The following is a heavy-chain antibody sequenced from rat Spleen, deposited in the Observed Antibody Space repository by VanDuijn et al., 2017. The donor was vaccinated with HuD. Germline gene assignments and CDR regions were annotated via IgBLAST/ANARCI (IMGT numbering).Heavy chain of an antibody. D-gene: IGHD1-2*01. Sequence: EVQLQESGPGLVKPSQSLSLTCSVTGHSITSSYRWNWIRKFPGNKLEWMGYIDSAGSTNYNPSLQSRISITRDTSRNHFFLQVNSVTTEETATYYCATHGTMAARSGYYFDYWGQGVMVTVSS. CDR2: IDSAGST. J-gene: IGHJ2*01. CDR1: GHSITSSYR. CDR3: ATHGTMAARSGYYFDY. V-gene: IGHV3-3*01.